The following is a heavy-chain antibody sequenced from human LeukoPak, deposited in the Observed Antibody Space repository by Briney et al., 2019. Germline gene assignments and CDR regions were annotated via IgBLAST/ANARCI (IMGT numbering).Heavy chain of an antibody. J-gene: IGHJ3*02. D-gene: IGHD1-14*01. CDR3: ARRRSNRGAFDI. V-gene: IGHV1-2*02. CDR2: INPNCGGT. Sequence: ASVKVSCKASGYTFTGYYMHWVRQAPGQGLEWMGWINPNCGGTNYAQKFQGRVTMTRDTSISTAYMELSRLRSDDTAVYYCARRRSNRGAFDIWGQGTMVTVSS. CDR1: GYTFTGYY.